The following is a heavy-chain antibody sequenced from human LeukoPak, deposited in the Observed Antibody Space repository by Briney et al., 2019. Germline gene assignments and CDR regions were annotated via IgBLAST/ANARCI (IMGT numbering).Heavy chain of an antibody. V-gene: IGHV3-7*01. Sequence: PGGSLRLSCAASGFTSSSYWMCWVRQAPGKGLEWVANMNRDGSEKNYVDSIKGRFTISRDNAANSLYLQMNSLRVEDTAVYYCARDGGIIRFGGQDVWGQGTTVVVS. CDR1: GFTSSSYW. CDR3: ARDGGIIRFGGQDV. D-gene: IGHD3-16*01. J-gene: IGHJ6*02. CDR2: MNRDGSEK.